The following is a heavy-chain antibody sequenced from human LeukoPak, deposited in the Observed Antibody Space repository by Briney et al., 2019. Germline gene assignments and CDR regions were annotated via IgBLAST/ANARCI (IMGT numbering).Heavy chain of an antibody. J-gene: IGHJ4*02. D-gene: IGHD5-18*01. Sequence: SETLSLTCTVSGGSISSYYWSWIRQPPGKGLEWVGYIYYSGSTNYNPSLKSRVTILVDTSKNQFSLQLSSVTAADTAVYYCARREAMATGYFDYWGQGTLVTVSS. CDR1: GGSISSYY. CDR2: IYYSGST. V-gene: IGHV4-59*08. CDR3: ARREAMATGYFDY.